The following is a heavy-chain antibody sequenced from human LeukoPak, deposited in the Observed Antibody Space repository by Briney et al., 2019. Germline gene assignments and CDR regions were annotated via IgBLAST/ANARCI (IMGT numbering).Heavy chain of an antibody. CDR3: AGWPSSSWYKVAAFGI. CDR1: GLTFSSYW. Sequence: PGGSLRLSCAASGLTFSSYWMHWVRQAPGKGLVWVSRMSTDGYYTTYADSVKGRFTISRDNAKDTLYLQMNSLRAEDTAVYYCAGWPSSSWYKVAAFGIWGQGTMVTVSS. CDR2: MSTDGYYT. J-gene: IGHJ3*02. V-gene: IGHV3-74*01. D-gene: IGHD6-13*01.